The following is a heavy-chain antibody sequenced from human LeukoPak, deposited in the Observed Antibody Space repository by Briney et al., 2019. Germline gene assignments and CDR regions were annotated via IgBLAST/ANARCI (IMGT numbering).Heavy chain of an antibody. CDR2: IIPIFGTA. Sequence: SVKVSCKASGGTFSSYAISWVRQAPGQGLEWMGGIIPIFGTANYAQKFQGRVTITADESTSTAYMELSSLRSEDTAVYYCAREDIVLMAHAFDIWGQGTMVSVSS. CDR3: AREDIVLMAHAFDI. CDR1: GGTFSSYA. J-gene: IGHJ3*02. V-gene: IGHV1-69*01. D-gene: IGHD2-8*01.